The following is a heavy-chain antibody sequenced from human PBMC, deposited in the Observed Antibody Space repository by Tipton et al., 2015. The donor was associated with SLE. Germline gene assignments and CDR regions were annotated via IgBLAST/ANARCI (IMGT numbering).Heavy chain of an antibody. CDR1: GGSISSHY. CDR2: IHTSWST. J-gene: IGHJ4*02. V-gene: IGHV4-4*07. Sequence: TLSLTCTVSGGSISSHYWGWIRQPPGKGLEWIGSIHTSWSTNYHPSLKSRATMSVDTSKNQFSLKLSSVTAADTAVYYCARVGGRYSYGPFDYWGQGTLVTVSS. D-gene: IGHD5-18*01. CDR3: ARVGGRYSYGPFDY.